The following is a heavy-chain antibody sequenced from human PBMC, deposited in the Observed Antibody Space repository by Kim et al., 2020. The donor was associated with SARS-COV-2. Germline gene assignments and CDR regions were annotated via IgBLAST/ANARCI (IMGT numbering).Heavy chain of an antibody. CDR2: SNHLGGT. CDR1: GGSLSGSY. Sequence: SETLSLTCAVHGGSLSGSYWSWIRQPPGKGLEWIGESNHLGGTNYNPSLKSRVTISVDTSKNQFSLRLSSVTAADTAVYYCARLGGNPQMGYNWFDPWGQGTLVTVSS. D-gene: IGHD1-26*01. CDR3: ARLGGNPQMGYNWFDP. V-gene: IGHV4-34*01. J-gene: IGHJ5*02.